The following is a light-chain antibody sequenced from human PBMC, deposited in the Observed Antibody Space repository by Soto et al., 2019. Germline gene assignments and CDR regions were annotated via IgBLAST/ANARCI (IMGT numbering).Light chain of an antibody. V-gene: IGKV1-5*01. CDR3: QQYATYHRT. J-gene: IGKJ4*02. Sequence: DIQMTQSPSTLSASVGDTVTVTCRASQSISGRLAWYQQKPGEAPHLIVYDASTLENGVSSRFSGSGSGTEFTLTINSLQTHDFATYYCQQYATYHRTFGRGTMLEVK. CDR1: QSISGR. CDR2: DAS.